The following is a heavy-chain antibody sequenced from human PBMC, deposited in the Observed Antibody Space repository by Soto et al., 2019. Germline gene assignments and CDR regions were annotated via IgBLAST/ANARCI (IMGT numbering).Heavy chain of an antibody. J-gene: IGHJ6*02. Sequence: PGGSLRLSCTASGFTFGYYAMSWVRQAPGKGLEWVGFIRIKAYGWTTEYAASVKGRFTISRDDSKSIAYLQMNSLKTEDTAVYYCTRAAVVAVGYYYGMDVWGQGTTVTVSS. CDR2: IRIKAYGWTT. CDR1: GFTFGYYA. V-gene: IGHV3-49*04. CDR3: TRAAVVAVGYYYGMDV. D-gene: IGHD2-15*01.